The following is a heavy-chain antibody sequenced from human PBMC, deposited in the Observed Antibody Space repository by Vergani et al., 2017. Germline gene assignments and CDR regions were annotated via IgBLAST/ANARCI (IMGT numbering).Heavy chain of an antibody. CDR1: GFTFSGYA. V-gene: IGHV3-73*01. CDR2: IRSKANSYAT. CDR3: ARKKYYVCKDYYQVEPFYY. J-gene: IGHJ4*02. Sequence: EVQLVESGGGLVQPGGSLKLSCAASGFTFSGYAMHWVRQASGKGLEWVGRIRSKANSYATAYAASVKGRFTISRDDSKNTAYMQMNSLKTEDTAIYYCARKKYYVCKDYYQVEPFYYWGQGTLVPLSS. D-gene: IGHD3-16*01.